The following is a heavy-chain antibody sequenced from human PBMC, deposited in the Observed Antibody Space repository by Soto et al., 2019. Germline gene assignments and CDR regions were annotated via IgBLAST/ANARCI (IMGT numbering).Heavy chain of an antibody. D-gene: IGHD1-26*01. J-gene: IGHJ6*02. Sequence: VQLVQSGAEVKKPGASVKVSCKASGYTFTSYGISWVRQAPGQGLEWMGWISAYNGNTNYAQKLQGRVTMTTDTSTSTAYMELRSLRSDDTAVYYCARDGRFSGSYYYYYGMDVWGQGTTVTVSS. CDR1: GYTFTSYG. CDR3: ARDGRFSGSYYYYYGMDV. CDR2: ISAYNGNT. V-gene: IGHV1-18*04.